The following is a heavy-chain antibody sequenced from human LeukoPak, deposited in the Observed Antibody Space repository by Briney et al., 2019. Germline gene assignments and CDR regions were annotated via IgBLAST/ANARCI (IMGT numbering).Heavy chain of an antibody. CDR1: GYTFTGYY. Sequence: ASVKVSCKASGYTFTGYYMHWVRQAPGQGLEWMGWINPDSGGTTSVQKFQGRVTMTRDTSISTAYVELSRLRSDDTAVYYCAREKSRDDAFDIWGQGTMVTVSS. CDR3: AREKSRDDAFDI. V-gene: IGHV1-2*02. J-gene: IGHJ3*02. CDR2: INPDSGGT.